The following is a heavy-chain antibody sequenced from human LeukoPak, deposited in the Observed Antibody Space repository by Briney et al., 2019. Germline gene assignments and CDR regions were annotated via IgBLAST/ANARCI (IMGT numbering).Heavy chain of an antibody. V-gene: IGHV1-18*01. CDR2: ISAYNGNT. J-gene: IGHJ4*02. D-gene: IGHD6-19*01. CDR3: ARALYSSGWSGVYFDY. CDR1: GYTFTSYG. Sequence: ASVKVSCKASGYTFTSYGISWVRQAPGQGLEWMGWISAYNGNTNYAQKLQGRVTMTTDTSTSTAYMELRSLRSDDTAVYYCARALYSSGWSGVYFDYWRQGTLVTVSS.